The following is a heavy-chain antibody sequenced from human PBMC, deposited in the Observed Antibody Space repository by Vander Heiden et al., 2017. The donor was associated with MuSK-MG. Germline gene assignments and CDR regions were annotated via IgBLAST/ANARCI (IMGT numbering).Heavy chain of an antibody. J-gene: IGHJ5*02. CDR2: INPSGGST. V-gene: IGHV1-46*01. D-gene: IGHD3-10*02. Sequence: QVQLVQSGAEVKKPGASVKVSCKASGYTFTSYYMHWVRQAPGQGLEWMGIINPSGGSTSYAQKCQGRVTMTRDTSTSTVYMELSSLRSEDTAVYYCARDVRTGAPRFDPWGQGTLVTVSS. CDR3: ARDVRTGAPRFDP. CDR1: GYTFTSYY.